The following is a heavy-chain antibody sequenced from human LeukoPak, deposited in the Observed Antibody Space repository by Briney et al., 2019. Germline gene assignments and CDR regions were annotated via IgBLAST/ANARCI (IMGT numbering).Heavy chain of an antibody. Sequence: PSETLSLTCTVSGGSISSSSYYWGWIRQPPGKGLEWIGSIYYSGSTYYTPSLKSRVTISVATSKNQFSLKLSSVTAAGTAVYYCARQTYYYDSSGYYHYYFDYWGQGTLVTVSS. V-gene: IGHV4-39*01. D-gene: IGHD3-22*01. CDR1: GGSISSSSYY. CDR3: ARQTYYYDSSGYYHYYFDY. J-gene: IGHJ4*02. CDR2: IYYSGST.